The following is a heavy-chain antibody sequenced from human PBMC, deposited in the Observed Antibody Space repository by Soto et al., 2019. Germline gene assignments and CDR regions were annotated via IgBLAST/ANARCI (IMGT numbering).Heavy chain of an antibody. V-gene: IGHV3-30-3*01. CDR3: ERAHDTPLEYYDIWTGYSPYYYYYGMDV. D-gene: IGHD3-9*01. Sequence: GGSLRLSCAASGFTFSSYAMHWVRQAPGKGLEWVAVISYDGSNKYYADSVKGRFTISRDNSKNTLYLQMNSLRAEDTAVDYCERAHDTPLEYYDIWTGYSPYYYYYGMDVWGQGTTVTVSS. J-gene: IGHJ6*02. CDR1: GFTFSSYA. CDR2: ISYDGSNK.